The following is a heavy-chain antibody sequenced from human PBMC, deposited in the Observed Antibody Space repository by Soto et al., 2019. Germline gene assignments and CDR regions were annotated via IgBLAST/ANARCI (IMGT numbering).Heavy chain of an antibody. V-gene: IGHV3-66*01. CDR3: ARSPYSGSNPYWYFDL. CDR2: IYSGGST. D-gene: IGHD1-26*01. Sequence: EVQLVESGGGLVQPGGSLRLSCAASGFTVSSNYMSWVRQAPGKGLEWVSVIYSGGSTYYADSVKGRFTISRDNSKNTLDLQMNSLRAEDTAVYYCARSPYSGSNPYWYFDLWGRGTLVTVSS. CDR1: GFTVSSNY. J-gene: IGHJ2*01.